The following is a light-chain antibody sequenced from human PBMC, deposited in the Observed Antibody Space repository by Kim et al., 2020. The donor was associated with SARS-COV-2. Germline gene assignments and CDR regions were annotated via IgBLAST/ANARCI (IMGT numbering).Light chain of an antibody. Sequence: GQSITISCTGTSSDVGGYNYVSWYQQHTGKAPKLMIYDVSNRPSGVSNRFSGSKSGNTVSLTISGLQAEDEADYYCSSYTSSSRVFGGGIKLTVL. CDR1: SSDVGGYNY. CDR3: SSYTSSSRV. J-gene: IGLJ3*02. V-gene: IGLV2-14*03. CDR2: DVS.